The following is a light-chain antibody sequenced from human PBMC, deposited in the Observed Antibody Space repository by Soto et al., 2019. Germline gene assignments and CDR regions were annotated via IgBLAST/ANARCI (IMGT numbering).Light chain of an antibody. V-gene: IGKV3-20*01. CDR2: GAS. Sequence: EIVMTQSPATLSVYPGERATLSCRASQSITSSLAWYQQKPGQAPRLLIYGASSRATGIPDRFSGSGSGTDFTLTISRLEPEDFSVYYCHQYGTAPLTFGPGTKVDIK. CDR3: HQYGTAPLT. J-gene: IGKJ3*01. CDR1: QSITSS.